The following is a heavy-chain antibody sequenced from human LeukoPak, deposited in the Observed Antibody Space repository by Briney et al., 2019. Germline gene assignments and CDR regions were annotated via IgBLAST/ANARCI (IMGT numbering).Heavy chain of an antibody. CDR1: GGSFSGYY. CDR2: INHSGST. CDR3: ARAFPYCSGGSCYSYYFDY. V-gene: IGHV4-34*01. D-gene: IGHD2-15*01. Sequence: SETLSLTCAVYGGSFSGYYWSWIRQPPGKGLEWIGEINHSGSTNYNPSLKSRVTISVDTSKNQFSLKLSSVTAADTAEYYCARAFPYCSGGSCYSYYFDYWGQGTLVTVSS. J-gene: IGHJ4*02.